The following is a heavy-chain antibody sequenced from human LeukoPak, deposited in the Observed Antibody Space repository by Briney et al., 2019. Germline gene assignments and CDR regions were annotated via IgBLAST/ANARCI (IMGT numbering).Heavy chain of an antibody. CDR1: GDSISRYY. V-gene: IGHV4-59*01. J-gene: IGHJ6*02. CDR2: ISYTGST. Sequence: SETLSLTCTGSGDSISRYYWSWIRQPPGKGLEWIGYISYTGSTTFNPSLKSRVTISEDTSNHQFSLRLSSVTAADTAVYYCAREDFYYGLDVWGQGTTVTVSS. CDR3: AREDFYYGLDV.